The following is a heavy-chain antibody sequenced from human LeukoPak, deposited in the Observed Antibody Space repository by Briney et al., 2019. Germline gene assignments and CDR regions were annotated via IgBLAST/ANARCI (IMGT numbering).Heavy chain of an antibody. CDR2: INHSGST. Sequence: PSETLSLTCAVYGGSFSGYYWSWIRQSPGKGLEWIGEINHSGSTNYNPSLKSRVTISVDTSKNQFSLKLSSVTAADTAVYYCARGVTYSKYYYYGMDVWGKGTTVTVSS. D-gene: IGHD4-11*01. CDR1: GGSFSGYY. V-gene: IGHV4-34*01. CDR3: ARGVTYSKYYYYGMDV. J-gene: IGHJ6*04.